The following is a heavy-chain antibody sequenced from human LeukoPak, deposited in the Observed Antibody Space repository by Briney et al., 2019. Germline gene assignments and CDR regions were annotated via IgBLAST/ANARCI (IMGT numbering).Heavy chain of an antibody. CDR3: ARDRESWLVPSLFDY. D-gene: IGHD6-19*01. CDR2: IYHSGST. CDR1: GYSISSGYY. V-gene: IGHV4-38-2*02. Sequence: PETLSLTCAVSGYSISSGYYWGWIRQPPGKGLEWIGSIYHSGSTYYNPSLKSRVTISVDTSKNQFSLKLSSVTAADTAVYYCARDRESWLVPSLFDYWGQGTLVTVSS. J-gene: IGHJ4*02.